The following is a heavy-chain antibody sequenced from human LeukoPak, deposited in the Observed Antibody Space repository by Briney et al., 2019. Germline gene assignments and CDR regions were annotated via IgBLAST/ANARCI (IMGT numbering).Heavy chain of an antibody. V-gene: IGHV3-7*01. D-gene: IGHD5-24*01. Sequence: GGSLRLSCAASGFTFSTYWMSWVRQAPGKGLVWVANIKEDGSDKNYVDSVRGRFTISRDNAKNSLFLQMNSLRAEDTAVYYCARDGWRAINYWGQGTLVTIS. J-gene: IGHJ4*02. CDR1: GFTFSTYW. CDR3: ARDGWRAINY. CDR2: IKEDGSDK.